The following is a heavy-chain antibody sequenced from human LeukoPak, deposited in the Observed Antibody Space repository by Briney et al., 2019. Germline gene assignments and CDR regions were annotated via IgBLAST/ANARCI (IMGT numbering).Heavy chain of an antibody. D-gene: IGHD1-1*01. CDR3: ARDLERTSFPFDP. Sequence: SVKVSCKASGGSFSSYTISWVRQAPGQGLEWMGRIIPILGIANYAQKFQGRVTITADKSTSTAYMELSSLRSEDTAVYYCARDLERTSFPFDPWGQGTLVTVSS. V-gene: IGHV1-69*04. CDR2: IIPILGIA. CDR1: GGSFSSYT. J-gene: IGHJ5*02.